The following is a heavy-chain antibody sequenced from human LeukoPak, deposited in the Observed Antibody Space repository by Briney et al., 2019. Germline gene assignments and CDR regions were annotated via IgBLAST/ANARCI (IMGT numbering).Heavy chain of an antibody. J-gene: IGHJ4*02. D-gene: IGHD3/OR15-3a*01. V-gene: IGHV3-33*01. CDR2: IWNDGRNK. CDR1: GFTFRSYG. CDR3: AREWTRTGPFDY. Sequence: GGSLRLSCVTSGFTFRSYGLHWVRQAPGKGLEWVALIWNDGRNKYYADSVKGRSTISRDNSKNTLYLQMNSLRAEDTAVYYCAREWTRTGPFDYWGQGTLVTVSS.